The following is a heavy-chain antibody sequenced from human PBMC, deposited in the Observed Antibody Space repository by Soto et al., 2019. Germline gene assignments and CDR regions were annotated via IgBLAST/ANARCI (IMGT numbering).Heavy chain of an antibody. J-gene: IGHJ6*02. V-gene: IGHV3-23*01. CDR3: AKERSDWDDYYYYGMDV. CDR1: GFTFSSYA. CDR2: ISGSGGST. Sequence: GGSLRLSCAASGFTFSSYAMSWVRQAPGKGLEWVSAISGSGGSTYYADSVKGRFTISRDNSKNTLYLQMNSLRAEDTAVYYCAKERSDWDDYYYYGMDVSGQGTTVTVSS. D-gene: IGHD1-1*01.